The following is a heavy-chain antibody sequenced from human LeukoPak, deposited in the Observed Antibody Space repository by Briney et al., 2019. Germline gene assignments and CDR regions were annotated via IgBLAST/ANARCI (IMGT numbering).Heavy chain of an antibody. CDR3: AKMVREFYTISYYFDY. V-gene: IGHV3-23*01. Sequence: GGSLRLSCAASGFTFSTYAMSWVRQAPGKGLEWVSGISNSGDSTYYADSVKGRFTISRDNSMNTLYLQMNSLRAEDTAVYYCAKMVREFYTISYYFDYWGQGTLVTVSS. J-gene: IGHJ4*02. CDR2: ISNSGDST. D-gene: IGHD2-8*01. CDR1: GFTFSTYA.